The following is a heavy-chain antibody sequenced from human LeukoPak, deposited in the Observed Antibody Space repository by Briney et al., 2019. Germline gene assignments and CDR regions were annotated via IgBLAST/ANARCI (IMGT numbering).Heavy chain of an antibody. Sequence: ASVKVSCKASGYTFTSYGISWVRQAPGQGLEWMGWISAYNGNTNYAQKFQGRVTITRDTSASTAYMELSSLRSEDTAVYYCARAWEPEGYYYYGMDVWGQGTTVTVSS. CDR2: ISAYNGNT. CDR3: ARAWEPEGYYYYGMDV. D-gene: IGHD1-26*01. J-gene: IGHJ6*02. V-gene: IGHV1-18*01. CDR1: GYTFTSYG.